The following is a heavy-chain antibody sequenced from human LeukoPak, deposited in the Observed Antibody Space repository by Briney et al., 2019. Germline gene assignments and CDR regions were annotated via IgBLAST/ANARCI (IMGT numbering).Heavy chain of an antibody. D-gene: IGHD1-26*01. CDR2: IGLGSGFV. Sequence: HPGGSLRLSCATSGFTFSDYSMNWVRQAPGRGLEWISYIGLGSGFVSYSDSVKGRFTISRDTARNSVDLQMNSLRADGTAVYYCARDHKWAFDYWGQGTLVTVSS. J-gene: IGHJ4*02. CDR3: ARDHKWAFDY. V-gene: IGHV3-48*04. CDR1: GFTFSDYS.